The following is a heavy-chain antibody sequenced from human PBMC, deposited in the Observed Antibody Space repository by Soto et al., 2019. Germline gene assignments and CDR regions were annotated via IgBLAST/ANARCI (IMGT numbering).Heavy chain of an antibody. CDR1: GDTFTSYP. Sequence: QVQLVQSGAEVKKPGSSVKVSCKASGDTFTSYPFSWVRQAPGQGLEWMGGIIPMFGTPNNAQKFQGRLTITADKSTSTVYMELSGLKSEDTALYFCARNGVAGMDYWGQGTLVTVSS. J-gene: IGHJ4*02. CDR3: ARNGVAGMDY. V-gene: IGHV1-69*06. D-gene: IGHD3-3*01. CDR2: IIPMFGTP.